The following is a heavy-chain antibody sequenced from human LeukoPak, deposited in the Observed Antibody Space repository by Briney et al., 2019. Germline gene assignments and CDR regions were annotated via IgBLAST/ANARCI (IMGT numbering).Heavy chain of an antibody. CDR3: AVSSSSWYDY. V-gene: IGHV3-21*01. J-gene: IGHJ4*02. CDR1: GFTFSSYW. D-gene: IGHD6-13*01. Sequence: GGSLRLSCAASGFTFSSYWMHWVRQAPGKGLEWVSSINNSTSYIYYVDSVKGRFTISRDNAKNSLYLQMNSLRAEDTAVYYCAVSSSSWYDYWGQGTLVTVSS. CDR2: INNSTSYI.